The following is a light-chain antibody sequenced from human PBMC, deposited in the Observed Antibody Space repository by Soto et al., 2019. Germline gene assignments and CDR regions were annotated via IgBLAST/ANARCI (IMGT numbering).Light chain of an antibody. J-gene: IGKJ3*01. CDR2: GAS. Sequence: EIVLTQSPGTLSLSPGERATLSCRASQSVSSSYLAWYQHKPGQAPRLRIYGASTRATGIPDRFSGSGSGTDFTLTISRLEPDDFAVYFWQQFGSPFTFGPGTKVDLK. CDR1: QSVSSSY. V-gene: IGKV3-20*01. CDR3: QQFGSPFT.